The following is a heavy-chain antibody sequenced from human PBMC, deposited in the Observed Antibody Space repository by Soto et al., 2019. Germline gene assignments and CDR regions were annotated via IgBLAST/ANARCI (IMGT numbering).Heavy chain of an antibody. J-gene: IGHJ5*01. V-gene: IGHV1-69*06. Sequence: GASVKVSCKASGCTFSTYTFSWVRQAPGQGXEWMGRISPTFGTAYYAQKFQGRVTITADKSTSTAYMELSSLRSDDTAVYYCARGLECGAYGLDNPKWFDSWGQGTLVTVSS. CDR3: ARGLECGAYGLDNPKWFDS. D-gene: IGHD3-10*01. CDR2: ISPTFGTA. CDR1: GCTFSTYT.